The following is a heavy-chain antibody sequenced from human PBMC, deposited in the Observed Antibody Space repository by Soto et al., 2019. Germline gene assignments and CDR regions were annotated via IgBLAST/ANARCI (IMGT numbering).Heavy chain of an antibody. J-gene: IGHJ6*02. D-gene: IGHD3-3*01. CDR2: IIPIFGTA. Sequence: SVKVSCKASGGTFSIYAISCVLQAPVQWLDWMGGIIPIFGTANYAQKFQGRVTITADESTSTAYMELSSLRSEDTAVYYCAGGYDFWSGPDPPYYYYYGMDVWGQGTTVTVSS. V-gene: IGHV1-69*13. CDR1: GGTFSIYA. CDR3: AGGYDFWSGPDPPYYYYYGMDV.